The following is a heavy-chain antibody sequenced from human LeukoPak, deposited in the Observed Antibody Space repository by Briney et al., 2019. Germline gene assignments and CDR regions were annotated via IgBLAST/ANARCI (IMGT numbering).Heavy chain of an antibody. CDR3: ARRGPPNMVRGVITWFDP. CDR1: GGSISSSSYY. CDR2: IYYSGST. Sequence: SSETLSLTCTVSGGSISSSSYYWGWIRQPPGKGLEWIGSIYYSGSTYYNPSLKSRVTISVDTSKNQFSLKLSSVTAADTAVYYCARRGPPNMVRGVITWFDPWGQGTLVTVSS. J-gene: IGHJ5*02. V-gene: IGHV4-39*01. D-gene: IGHD3-10*01.